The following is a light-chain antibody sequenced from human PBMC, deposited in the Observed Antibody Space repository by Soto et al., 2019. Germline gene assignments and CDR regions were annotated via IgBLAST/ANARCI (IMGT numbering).Light chain of an antibody. CDR1: SSDVGGYNY. V-gene: IGLV2-14*01. Sequence: QSALTQPASVSGSPGQSIAISCTGTSSDVGGYNYVSWYQQHPGKAPKLMIYDVSNRPSGVSNRFSGSKSGNTAPLTISGLPAEDEADYYCSSYTSSGTYVFGTGTKLTVL. CDR2: DVS. CDR3: SSYTSSGTYV. J-gene: IGLJ1*01.